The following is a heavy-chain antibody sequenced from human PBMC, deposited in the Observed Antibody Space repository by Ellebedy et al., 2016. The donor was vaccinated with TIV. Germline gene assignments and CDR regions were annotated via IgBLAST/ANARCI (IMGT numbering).Heavy chain of an antibody. J-gene: IGHJ3*02. V-gene: IGHV3-23*01. D-gene: IGHD3-16*01. Sequence: GGSLRLXXAASGFTFSNYAMSWVRQAPGKGLEWVSAITGIGTSTYYADSVKGRFTISRDNSKNTLSLQMNILRADDTAIYYCAKPMGPGGRFDAFDIWGQGTLVTVSS. CDR2: ITGIGTST. CDR3: AKPMGPGGRFDAFDI. CDR1: GFTFSNYA.